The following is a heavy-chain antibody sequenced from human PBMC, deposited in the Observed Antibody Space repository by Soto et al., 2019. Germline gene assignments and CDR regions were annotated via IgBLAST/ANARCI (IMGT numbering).Heavy chain of an antibody. V-gene: IGHV3-33*01. CDR1: GFTFSSYG. D-gene: IGHD6-13*01. CDR3: ARDPGVSSSWYGVYYYYYMDV. CDR2: IWYDGSNK. J-gene: IGHJ6*03. Sequence: QVQLVESGGGVVQPGRSLRLSCAASGFTFSSYGMHWVRQAPGKGLEWVAVIWYDGSNKYYADSVKGRFTISRDNSKNTLYLQMNSLRAEDTAVYYCARDPGVSSSWYGVYYYYYMDVWGKGTTVTVSS.